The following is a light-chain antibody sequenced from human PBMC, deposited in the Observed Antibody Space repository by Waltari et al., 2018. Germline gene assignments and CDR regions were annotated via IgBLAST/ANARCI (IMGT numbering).Light chain of an antibody. Sequence: QSALTQPASVSVSPGQSITISCTGTSSDIGAYNFVSWYQKHPGKAPKVMIYDVNNRPSGVSSRFSGSKSGNTASLTISGLQAEDEADYYCSSYTTGSTRYVFGSGTKVTVL. V-gene: IGLV2-14*03. CDR3: SSYTTGSTRYV. J-gene: IGLJ1*01. CDR1: SSDIGAYNF. CDR2: DVN.